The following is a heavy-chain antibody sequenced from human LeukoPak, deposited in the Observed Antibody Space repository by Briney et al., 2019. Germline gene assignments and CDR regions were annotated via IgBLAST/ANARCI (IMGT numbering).Heavy chain of an antibody. Sequence: ASVKVSCKASGYTFTGYYMHWVRQAPGQGLEWMGWINPNNGGTNNAQKFQGRVTMTRDTSISTAYMELSRLRSDDTAVYYCARVCSGYDCPFDYWGQGTLVTVSS. CDR3: ARVCSGYDCPFDY. J-gene: IGHJ4*02. CDR1: GYTFTGYY. D-gene: IGHD5-12*01. CDR2: INPNNGGT. V-gene: IGHV1-2*02.